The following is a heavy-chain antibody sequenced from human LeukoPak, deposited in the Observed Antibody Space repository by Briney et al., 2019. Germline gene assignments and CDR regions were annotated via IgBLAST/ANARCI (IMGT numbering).Heavy chain of an antibody. CDR3: ARRAVDNSYYYYMDV. D-gene: IGHD6-19*01. Sequence: ASVKASCKASGYTFTSYDINWVRQVTGQGLEWMGWMNPKSGNTGYAQKFQGRVTITRNTSISTAYMEVSSLRYEDTAVYYCARRAVDNSYYYYMDVWGKGTTVTVSS. CDR2: MNPKSGNT. V-gene: IGHV1-8*03. J-gene: IGHJ6*03. CDR1: GYTFTSYD.